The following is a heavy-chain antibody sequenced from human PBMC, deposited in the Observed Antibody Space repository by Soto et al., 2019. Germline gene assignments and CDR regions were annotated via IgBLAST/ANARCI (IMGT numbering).Heavy chain of an antibody. CDR1: GFTFSSYA. J-gene: IGHJ4*02. Sequence: PGGSLRLSCAASGFTFSSYAMHWVRQAPGKGLEWVAVISYDGSNKYYADSVKGRFTISRDNSKNTLYLQMNSLRAEDTAVYYCARGGWAAFAAGELQTKPYIDYWGQGTLVTVSS. CDR2: ISYDGSNK. CDR3: ARGGWAAFAAGELQTKPYIDY. D-gene: IGHD1-26*01. V-gene: IGHV3-30-3*01.